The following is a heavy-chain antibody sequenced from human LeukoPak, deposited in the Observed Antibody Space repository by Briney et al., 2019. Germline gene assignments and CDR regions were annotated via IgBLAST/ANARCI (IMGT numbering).Heavy chain of an antibody. CDR3: ARELEYYDFWSGYSEYYFDY. J-gene: IGHJ4*02. Sequence: SETLSLTCTVSGGSISSYYWSWIRQPPGKGLEWIGYIYYSGSTYYNPSLKSRVTISVDTSKNQFSLKLSSVTAADTAVYYCARELEYYDFWSGYSEYYFDYWGQGTLVTVSS. V-gene: IGHV4-59*01. CDR2: IYYSGST. CDR1: GGSISSYY. D-gene: IGHD3-3*01.